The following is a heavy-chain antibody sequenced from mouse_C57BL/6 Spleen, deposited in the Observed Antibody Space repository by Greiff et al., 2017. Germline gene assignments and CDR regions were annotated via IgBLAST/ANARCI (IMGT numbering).Heavy chain of an antibody. V-gene: IGHV1-69*01. CDR1: GYTFTSYW. D-gene: IGHD2-3*01. Sequence: QVQLKQSGAELVMPGASVKLSCKASGYTFTSYWMHWVKQRPGQGLEWIGEIDPSDSYTNYNQKFKGKSTLTVDKSSSTAYMQLSSLTSEDSAVYYCARWRGGYYPYYAMDDWGQGTSVTVSS. CDR3: ARWRGGYYPYYAMDD. J-gene: IGHJ4*01. CDR2: IDPSDSYT.